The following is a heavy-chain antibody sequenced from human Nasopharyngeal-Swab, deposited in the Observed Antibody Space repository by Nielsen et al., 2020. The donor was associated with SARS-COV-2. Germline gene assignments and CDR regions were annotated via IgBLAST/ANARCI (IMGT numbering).Heavy chain of an antibody. D-gene: IGHD1-26*01. CDR3: ARYSGSYYRGYMDV. V-gene: IGHV4-61*01. CDR1: GGSVSSGSYY. Sequence: SGTLSLTCTVSGGSVSSGSYYWSWIRQPPGKGLEWIGHIYYSGSTNYNPSLKSRVTISVDTSKNQFSLKLSSVTAADTAVYYCARYSGSYYRGYMDVWGKGTTVTVSS. J-gene: IGHJ6*03. CDR2: IYYSGST.